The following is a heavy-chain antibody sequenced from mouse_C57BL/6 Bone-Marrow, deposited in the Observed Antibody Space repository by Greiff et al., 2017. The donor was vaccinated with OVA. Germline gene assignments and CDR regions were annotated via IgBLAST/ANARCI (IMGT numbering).Heavy chain of an antibody. V-gene: IGHV5-4*03. CDR3: ARVDYSYWYFDF. CDR2: ISDGGSYT. Sequence: EVKVVESGGGLVKPGGSLKLSCAASGFTFSSYAMSWVRQTPETRLEWVATISDGGSYTYYPDNVKGRFTISRDNAKNNLYLQMSHLKSEDTALYYCARVDYSYWYFDFWGTGTTVTVSS. CDR1: GFTFSSYA. D-gene: IGHD2-4*01. J-gene: IGHJ1*03.